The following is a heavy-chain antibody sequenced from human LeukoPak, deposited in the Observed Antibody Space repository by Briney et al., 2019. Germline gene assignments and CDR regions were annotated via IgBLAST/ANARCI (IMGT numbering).Heavy chain of an antibody. J-gene: IGHJ4*02. CDR2: IKQDGTEK. D-gene: IGHD1-26*01. CDR1: GFTFSRYW. CDR3: ARDSEWGLLGSDY. Sequence: PGGSLRLSCAASGFTFSRYWMTWVREAAGKGLEWVANIKQDGTEKYYVDSVKGRFTISRDNAKNSLYLQMNSLRAEDTAVYYCARDSEWGLLGSDYWGQGTLVTVSS. V-gene: IGHV3-7*05.